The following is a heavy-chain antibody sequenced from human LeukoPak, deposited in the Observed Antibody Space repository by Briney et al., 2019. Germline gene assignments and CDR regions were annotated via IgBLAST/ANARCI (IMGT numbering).Heavy chain of an antibody. CDR1: GFTFSSYA. CDR2: ISYDGSNK. Sequence: GGSLRLSCAASGFTFSSYAMHWVRQAPGKGLEWVAVISYDGSNKYYADSVKGRFTISRDNSKNTLYLQMNSLRAEDTAVYYCARDYSGSYSLYYYYYYGMDVWGQGTTVTVSS. V-gene: IGHV3-30*04. CDR3: ARDYSGSYSLYYYYYYGMDV. J-gene: IGHJ6*02. D-gene: IGHD1-26*01.